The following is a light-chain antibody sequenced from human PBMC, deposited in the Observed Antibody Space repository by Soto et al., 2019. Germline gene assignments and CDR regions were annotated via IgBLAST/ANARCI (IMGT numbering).Light chain of an antibody. CDR2: AAS. Sequence: DIQLTQSPSFLSASVGDRVTITCRASQAISSYLAWFQQRPGKAPKVLIYAASTLQSGVPSRFSGRASGTEFPPTISSLQHEDVATYCCQQLNSYPWTFGQGTKVEIK. CDR3: QQLNSYPWT. J-gene: IGKJ1*01. V-gene: IGKV1-9*01. CDR1: QAISSY.